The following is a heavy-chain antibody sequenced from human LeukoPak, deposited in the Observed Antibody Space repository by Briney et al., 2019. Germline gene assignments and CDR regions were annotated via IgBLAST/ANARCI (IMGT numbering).Heavy chain of an antibody. CDR3: ARDLEPGIAVAGTGY. J-gene: IGHJ4*02. Sequence: SETLSLTCAVSGGSISSSNWWSWIRQPAGKGLEWIGRIYTSGSTNYNPSLKSRVTMSVDTSKNQFSLKLSSVTAADTAVYYCARDLEPGIAVAGTGYWGQGTLVTVSS. V-gene: IGHV4-4*07. D-gene: IGHD6-19*01. CDR2: IYTSGST. CDR1: GGSISSSNW.